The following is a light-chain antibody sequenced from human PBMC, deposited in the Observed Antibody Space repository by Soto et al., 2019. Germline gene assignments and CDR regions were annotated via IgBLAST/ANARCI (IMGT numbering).Light chain of an antibody. CDR1: QSIGNY. V-gene: IGKV3-15*01. CDR3: QQYNNWPLT. J-gene: IGKJ4*01. CDR2: GAS. Sequence: ETVMTQSPATLSVSPGERATLSCRASQSIGNYLAWFQKTPGQPPSLLIYGASTRATGIPARFSGSGSGTEFTLTITGLQSEDFALYYCQQYNNWPLTFGGGTKVEIK.